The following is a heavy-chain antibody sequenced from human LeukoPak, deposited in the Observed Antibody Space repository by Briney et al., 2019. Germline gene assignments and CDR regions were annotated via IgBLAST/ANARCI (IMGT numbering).Heavy chain of an antibody. CDR2: IYHSGST. CDR3: ARSMSSSPYYYYYYMDV. Sequence: SETLSLTCTVSGYSISSGYYWGWIRQPPGKGLEWIGSIYHSGSTYYNPSLKSRVTISVDTSKNQFSLKLSSVTAADTAVYYCARSMSSSPYYYYYYMDVWGKGTTVTVSS. J-gene: IGHJ6*03. CDR1: GYSISSGYY. V-gene: IGHV4-38-2*02. D-gene: IGHD6-13*01.